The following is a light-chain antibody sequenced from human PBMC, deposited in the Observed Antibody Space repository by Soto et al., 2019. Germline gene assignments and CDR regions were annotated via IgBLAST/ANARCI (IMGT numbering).Light chain of an antibody. CDR1: QSVSNN. V-gene: IGKV3-15*01. CDR3: QQYNGWWT. Sequence: EIVMKQSPATLSVSPGESATLSCRASQSVSNNLTWYQQKPVQPPRLLIYGASTRATGVPGRFSGSGSGTEFSLTISSLPSEDFAVYYCQQYNGWWTLGQGTKVYIK. CDR2: GAS. J-gene: IGKJ1*01.